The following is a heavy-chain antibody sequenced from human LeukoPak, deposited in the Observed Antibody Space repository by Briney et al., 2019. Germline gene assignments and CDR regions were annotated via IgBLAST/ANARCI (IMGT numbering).Heavy chain of an antibody. J-gene: IGHJ6*02. CDR2: IYYSGST. CDR3: ARTVVVPAAMRGYYYYYGMDV. Sequence: SETLSLTCTASGGSISSYYWSWIRQPPGKGLEWIGYIYYSGSTNYNPSLKSRVTISVDTSKNQFSLKLSSVTAADTAVYYCARTVVVPAAMRGYYYYYGMDVWGQGTTVTVSS. D-gene: IGHD2-2*01. CDR1: GGSISSYY. V-gene: IGHV4-59*01.